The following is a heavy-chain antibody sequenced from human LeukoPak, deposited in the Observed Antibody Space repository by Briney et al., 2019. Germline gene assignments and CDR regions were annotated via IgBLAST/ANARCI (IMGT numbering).Heavy chain of an antibody. CDR2: ITYDGSNK. V-gene: IGHV3-30-3*01. CDR1: GFTFSSYA. Sequence: GGSLTLSCAASGFTFSSYAMHWVRQAPGKGLEWVAVITYDGSNKYYADPVKGRFTISRDNSKNTLYLQMNSLRAEDTAVYYCASDNSSSWFYYYYGMDVWGQGTTVTVSS. J-gene: IGHJ6*02. D-gene: IGHD6-13*01. CDR3: ASDNSSSWFYYYYGMDV.